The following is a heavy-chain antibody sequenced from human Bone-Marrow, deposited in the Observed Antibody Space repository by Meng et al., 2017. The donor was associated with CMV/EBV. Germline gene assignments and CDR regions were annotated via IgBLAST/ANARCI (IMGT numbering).Heavy chain of an antibody. CDR2: INHSGST. J-gene: IGHJ4*02. Sequence: QGPLQQWGAGLLKPSETLSLTCVVYGGSFSGYYWSWIRQPPGKGLEWIGEINHSGSTNYNPSLKSRVTISVDTSKNQFSLKLSSVTAADTAVYYCARGRTAAGATTTTFDYWGQGTLVTVSS. CDR3: ARGRTAAGATTTTFDY. CDR1: GGSFSGYY. V-gene: IGHV4-34*01. D-gene: IGHD6-13*01.